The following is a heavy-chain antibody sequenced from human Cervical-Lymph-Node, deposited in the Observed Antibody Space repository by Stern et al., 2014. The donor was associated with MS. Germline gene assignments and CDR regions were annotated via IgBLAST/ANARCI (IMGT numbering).Heavy chain of an antibody. D-gene: IGHD6-19*01. CDR3: ARDPNSSGWQNFDY. Sequence: VHLVESGAEVKKPGASVKLSCKASGYTFTTYWMHWVRQAPGQGLEWMGIINPSSGSTSYAQKFQGRVTMTRDTSTSTVYMDLSSLRSEDTAVYYCARDPNSSGWQNFDYWGQGTLVTVSS. V-gene: IGHV1-46*01. CDR1: GYTFTTYW. J-gene: IGHJ4*02. CDR2: INPSSGST.